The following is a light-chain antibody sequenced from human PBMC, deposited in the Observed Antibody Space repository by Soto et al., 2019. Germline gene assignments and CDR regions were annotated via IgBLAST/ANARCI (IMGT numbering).Light chain of an antibody. CDR1: QSVSSN. Sequence: IVMTQPPSTLSVSPGERATLSCRASQSVSSNLAWYQQKPGQAPRLLIYDASTRATGIPARFSGSGSGTEFTLTISSLQSEDFAVYYCQQYNNWPPITFGRGTRLEIK. J-gene: IGKJ5*01. CDR2: DAS. V-gene: IGKV3-15*01. CDR3: QQYNNWPPIT.